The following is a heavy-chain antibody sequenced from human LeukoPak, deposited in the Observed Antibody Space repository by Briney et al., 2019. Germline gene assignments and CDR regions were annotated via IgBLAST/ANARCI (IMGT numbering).Heavy chain of an antibody. Sequence: SQTLSLTCTGSGGSISSGSYFWSWIRQPAGKGLEWIGHIYTSGTTNYNPSLKSRVTISADTSKNQFSLKLSSVTAADTAVYYCARGITIFGVVIQNWFDPWGQGTLVTVSS. CDR3: ARGITIFGVVIQNWFDP. J-gene: IGHJ5*02. V-gene: IGHV4-61*09. CDR1: GGSISSGSYF. CDR2: IYTSGTT. D-gene: IGHD3-3*01.